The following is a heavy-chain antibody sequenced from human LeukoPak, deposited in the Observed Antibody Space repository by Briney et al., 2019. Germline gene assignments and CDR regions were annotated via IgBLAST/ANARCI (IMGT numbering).Heavy chain of an antibody. CDR1: GYTFTGYY. CDR3: ARGPILVMVAAHIDY. Sequence: ASVKVSCKASGYTFTGYYMHWVRLAPGQGLEWMGWINPNSGGTNYAQKFQGRVTMTRDTSISTAYMELSRLRSDDTAVYYCARGPILVMVAAHIDYWGQGTLVTVSS. J-gene: IGHJ4*02. CDR2: INPNSGGT. D-gene: IGHD2-15*01. V-gene: IGHV1-2*02.